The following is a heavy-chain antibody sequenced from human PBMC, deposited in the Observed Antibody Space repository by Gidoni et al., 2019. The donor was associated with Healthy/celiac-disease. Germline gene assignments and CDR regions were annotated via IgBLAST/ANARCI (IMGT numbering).Heavy chain of an antibody. V-gene: IGHV4-34*01. CDR2: INHSGST. D-gene: IGHD3-3*01. Sequence: QVQLQQWGAGLLKPSETLSPTCAVYGGSFSGSYWSWIRQPPGKGLEWIGEINHSGSTNYNPSLKSRVTISVDTSKNQFSLKLSSVTAADTAVYYCARDNDFWSGYSVYYYYGMDVWGQGTTVTVSS. J-gene: IGHJ6*02. CDR3: ARDNDFWSGYSVYYYYGMDV. CDR1: GGSFSGSY.